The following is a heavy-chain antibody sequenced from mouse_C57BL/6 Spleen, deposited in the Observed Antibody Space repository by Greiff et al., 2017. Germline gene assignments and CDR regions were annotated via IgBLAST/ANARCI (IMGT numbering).Heavy chain of an antibody. D-gene: IGHD1-1*01. CDR2: IDPSDSYT. J-gene: IGHJ2*01. Sequence: VQLQQPGAELVKPGASVKLSCKASGYTFTSYWMQWVKQRPGQGLEWIGEIDPSDSYTNYNQKFKGKATLTVDTSSSTAYMQLSSLTSEDSAVYYCARRYYGSSWDYWGQGTTLTVSS. CDR3: ARRYYGSSWDY. V-gene: IGHV1-50*01. CDR1: GYTFTSYW.